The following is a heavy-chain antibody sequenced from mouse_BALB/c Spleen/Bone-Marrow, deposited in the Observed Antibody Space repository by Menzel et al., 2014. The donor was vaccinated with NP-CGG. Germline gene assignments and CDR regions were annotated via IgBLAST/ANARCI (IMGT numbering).Heavy chain of an antibody. Sequence: EVQGVESGGGLVKPGGSLKLSCAASGFTFSNYAMSWVRQSPEKRLEWVAEISSGGSYTYYPDTVTGRFTISRDNAKKTLYLEMSSLKSEDTAMYYCARQGTLDYWGQGTSVTVSS. J-gene: IGHJ4*01. V-gene: IGHV5-9-4*01. CDR2: ISSGGSYT. CDR3: ARQGTLDY. CDR1: GFTFSNYA.